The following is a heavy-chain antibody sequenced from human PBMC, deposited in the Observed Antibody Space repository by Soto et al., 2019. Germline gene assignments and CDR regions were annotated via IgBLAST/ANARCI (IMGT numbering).Heavy chain of an antibody. D-gene: IGHD2-21*02. CDR3: ARETTVVTGSGFDP. CDR1: GASISSGGYS. CDR2: IYHNGDT. V-gene: IGHV4-30-2*01. Sequence: QLQLQESGSGLVKPSETLSLTCTVSGASISSGGYSWGWIRQPPGKGLEWIGYIYHNGDTYYIPSHKSRVTMSLDRSKNQYFLKLTSMTTADTAVYYCARETTVVTGSGFDPWGPGTLVTVSS. J-gene: IGHJ5*02.